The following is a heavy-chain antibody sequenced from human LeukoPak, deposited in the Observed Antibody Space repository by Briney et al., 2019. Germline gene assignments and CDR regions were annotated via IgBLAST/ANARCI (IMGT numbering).Heavy chain of an antibody. Sequence: GGSLRLSCTASGFTFSEHAMSWVRQAPGKGLEWVSALSHSSYNIHYADSVKGRFTISRDNSKNTLYLQMNSLRAEDTAVYYCAEDYDSSGFYFDYWGQGTLVTVSS. CDR3: AEDYDSSGFYFDY. V-gene: IGHV3-23*01. CDR2: LSHSSYNI. J-gene: IGHJ4*02. CDR1: GFTFSEHA. D-gene: IGHD3-22*01.